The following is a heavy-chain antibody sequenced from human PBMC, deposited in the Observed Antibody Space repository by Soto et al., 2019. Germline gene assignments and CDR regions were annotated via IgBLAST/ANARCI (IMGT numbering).Heavy chain of an antibody. CDR1: GGSISRSSYY. V-gene: IGHV4-39*01. D-gene: IGHD3-22*01. CDR3: ARGRITMIVVVNDAFDI. J-gene: IGHJ3*02. Sequence: ASETRSLTCTGSGGSISRSSYYWGWIRQPPGKGLEWIGSIYYSGSTYYNPSLKSRVTISGDTSKNQFSLKLSSVTAADTAVYYCARGRITMIVVVNDAFDIWGQGTMVTVSS. CDR2: IYYSGST.